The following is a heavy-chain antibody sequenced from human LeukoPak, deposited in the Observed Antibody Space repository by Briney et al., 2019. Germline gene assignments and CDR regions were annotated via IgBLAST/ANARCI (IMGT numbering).Heavy chain of an antibody. J-gene: IGHJ4*02. Sequence: LRLSCAVSGFTFSSYAMNWIRQPPGKGLEWIGYIYYSGSTYYNPSLKSRVTISVDTSKNQFSLKLSSVTAADTAVYYCARVGDYDFWSGYSDPVHWGQGTLVTVSS. D-gene: IGHD3-3*01. CDR2: IYYSGST. CDR1: GFTFSSYA. CDR3: ARVGDYDFWSGYSDPVH. V-gene: IGHV4-30-4*08.